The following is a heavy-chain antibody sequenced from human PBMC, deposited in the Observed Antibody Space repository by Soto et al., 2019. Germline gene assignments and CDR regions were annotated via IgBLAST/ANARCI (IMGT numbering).Heavy chain of an antibody. D-gene: IGHD6-19*01. CDR1: GYTFTSYD. V-gene: IGHV1-8*02. CDR2: MSPNSGNA. CDR3: ATFPAYSSGHRGGYY. J-gene: IGHJ4*02. Sequence: ASVKVSCKASGYTFTSYDITWVRQATGQGLEWMGWMSPNSGNAGYAQKFQGRVTMTRNTSISTAYMELSSLRSEDTAVYYCATFPAYSSGHRGGYYWGQGTLVTVYS.